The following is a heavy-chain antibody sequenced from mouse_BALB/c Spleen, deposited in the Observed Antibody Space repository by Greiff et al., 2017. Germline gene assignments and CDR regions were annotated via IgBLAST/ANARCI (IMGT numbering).Heavy chain of an antibody. J-gene: IGHJ4*01. CDR1: GFNIKDTY. CDR2: IDPANGNT. V-gene: IGHV14-3*02. Sequence: EVKLMESGAELVKPGASVKLSCTASGFNIKDTYMHWVKQRPEQGLEWIGRIDPANGNTKYDPKFQGKATITADTSSNTAYLQLSSLTSEDTAVYYCARPLWYAMDYWGQGTSVTVSS. CDR3: ARPLWYAMDY. D-gene: IGHD1-1*02.